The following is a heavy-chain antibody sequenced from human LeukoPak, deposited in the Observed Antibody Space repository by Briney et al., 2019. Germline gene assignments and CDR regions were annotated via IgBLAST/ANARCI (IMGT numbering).Heavy chain of an antibody. V-gene: IGHV3-30*04. Sequence: GGSLRLSCAASGFTFSSYAMHWVRQAPGKGLEWVAVISYDGSNKYYADSVKGRFTISRDNSKNTLYLQMNSLRGEDTAVYYCARDSGTTVTSMDWFDPWGQGTLVTVSS. D-gene: IGHD4-17*01. CDR2: ISYDGSNK. CDR1: GFTFSSYA. J-gene: IGHJ5*02. CDR3: ARDSGTTVTSMDWFDP.